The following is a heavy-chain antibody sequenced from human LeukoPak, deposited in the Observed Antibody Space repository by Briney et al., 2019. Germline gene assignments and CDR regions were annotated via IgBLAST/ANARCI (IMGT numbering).Heavy chain of an antibody. D-gene: IGHD3-3*01. CDR1: SGSISGYY. CDR3: ARGGTSKINYDFWSGYYTGPDY. CDR2: IYYSGST. V-gene: IGHV4-59*12. Sequence: PSETLSLTCTVSSGSISGYYWSWIRQPPGKGLEWIGFIYYSGSTNYNPSLKSRVTVSLDTSKKQFSLKMSSVTAADTAVYYCARGGTSKINYDFWSGYYTGPDYWGQGTLVTVSS. J-gene: IGHJ4*02.